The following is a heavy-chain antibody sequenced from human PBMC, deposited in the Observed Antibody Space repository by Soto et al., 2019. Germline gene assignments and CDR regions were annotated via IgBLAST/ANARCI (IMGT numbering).Heavy chain of an antibody. CDR2: IDPSDSYT. Sequence: GESLKISCNASGYNFTAFWIHWVRQMPGKGLEWLGKIDPSDSYTNYSPSFEGHVTISTDNSITTAYLQCSSLRASDTALYFCARVHKHWFDSCAQGTMVTVSS. V-gene: IGHV5-10-1*01. J-gene: IGHJ5*01. CDR3: ARVHKHWFDS. CDR1: GYNFTAFW.